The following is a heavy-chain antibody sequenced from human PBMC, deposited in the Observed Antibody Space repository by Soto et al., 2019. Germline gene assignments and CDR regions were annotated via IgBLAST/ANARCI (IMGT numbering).Heavy chain of an antibody. Sequence: QVQLVQSGAEVKKPGASVRVSCKASGYTFTSYYIHWVRQAPGHGPEWMGMISPSSGGTDYAQKXQXXXNXXRDTSTSTVYMELSSLRSEDTAVYYCTRSIITTAGTDAFDLWGQGTLVNVSS. J-gene: IGHJ3*01. D-gene: IGHD6-13*01. CDR1: GYTFTSYY. CDR2: ISPSSGGT. V-gene: IGHV1-46*03. CDR3: TRSIITTAGTDAFDL.